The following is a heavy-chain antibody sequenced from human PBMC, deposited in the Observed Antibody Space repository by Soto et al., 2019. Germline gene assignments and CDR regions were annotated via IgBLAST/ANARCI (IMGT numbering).Heavy chain of an antibody. CDR3: AKDGRSGALGTFLVF. Sequence: GGSLRLSCAASGFTFSTYAMAWVRQAPGKGLEWVSGVSASGLNTDYADPVKGRFYISRDNSKNTVSLHMNSLRAEDTALYYCAKDGRSGALGTFLVFWGQGTPVPVSA. D-gene: IGHD3-3*01. CDR1: GFTFSTYA. CDR2: VSASGLNT. J-gene: IGHJ1*01. V-gene: IGHV3-23*01.